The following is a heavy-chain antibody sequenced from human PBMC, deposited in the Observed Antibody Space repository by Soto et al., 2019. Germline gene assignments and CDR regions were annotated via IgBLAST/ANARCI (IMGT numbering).Heavy chain of an antibody. Sequence: ASLKVSCKASGYTFTSYAMHWARQAPGQRLEWMGWINAGNGNTKYSQKFQGRVTITRDTSASTAYMELSSLRSEDTAVYYCATALVSHMHANYYYGMDVWGQGTTVTVAS. CDR2: INAGNGNT. CDR1: GYTFTSYA. CDR3: ATALVSHMHANYYYGMDV. J-gene: IGHJ6*02. D-gene: IGHD2-2*01. V-gene: IGHV1-3*01.